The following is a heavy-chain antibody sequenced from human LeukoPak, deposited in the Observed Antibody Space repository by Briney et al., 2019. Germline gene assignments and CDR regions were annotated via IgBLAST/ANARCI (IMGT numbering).Heavy chain of an antibody. J-gene: IGHJ6*03. V-gene: IGHV1-69*01. CDR3: ATNGVSITNPYYYYMDV. D-gene: IGHD3-10*01. CDR2: IIPIFGTA. CDR1: GGTFSSYA. Sequence: GSSVKVSCKASGGTFSSYAISWVRQAPGQGLEWMGGIIPIFGTANYAQKFQGRVTITADESTSTAYMELSSLRSEDTAVYYCATNGVSITNPYYYYMDVWGKGTTVTVSS.